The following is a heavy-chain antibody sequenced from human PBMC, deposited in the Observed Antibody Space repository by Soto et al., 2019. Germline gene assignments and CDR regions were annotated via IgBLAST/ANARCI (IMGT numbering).Heavy chain of an antibody. V-gene: IGHV1-3*01. CDR3: AKSFRPECSGGSFQLIPFTYYMDV. D-gene: IGHD2-15*01. CDR2: INAGNGNT. J-gene: IGHJ6*03. CDR1: GYTFTSYA. Sequence: ASVNXSCKASGYTFTSYARHWVRQAPGQRLEWMGWINAGNGNTKYSQKFQGRVTITRDTSASTAYMELSSLRSEDTAVYYCAKSFRPECSGGSFQLIPFTYYMDVWCKGTTVTVSS.